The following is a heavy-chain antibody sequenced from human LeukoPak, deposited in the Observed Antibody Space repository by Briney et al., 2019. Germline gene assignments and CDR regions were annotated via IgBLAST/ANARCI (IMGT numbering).Heavy chain of an antibody. J-gene: IGHJ4*02. Sequence: KPSETLSLTCTVSGGSISSGDYYWSWIRQPPGKGLEWIGYIYYTGSTYYNPSLKSRVSMSVDTSKNQFSLKLSSVTAADTAVYYCARGPILSPHFDYWGQGTLVTVSS. CDR3: ARGPILSPHFDY. CDR2: IYYTGST. CDR1: GGSISSGDYY. V-gene: IGHV4-30-4*01.